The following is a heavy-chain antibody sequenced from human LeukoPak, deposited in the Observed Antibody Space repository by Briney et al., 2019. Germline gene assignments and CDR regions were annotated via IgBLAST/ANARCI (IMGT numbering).Heavy chain of an antibody. CDR2: VSNDGRNE. CDR3: ARDSASTLLDY. CDR1: GFTFSSYG. V-gene: IGHV3-33*01. J-gene: IGHJ4*02. D-gene: IGHD1-26*01. Sequence: PGGSLRLSCATSGFTFSSYGIHWVRQAPGKGMEWEAVVSNDGRNEYYADSVQGRFSISRDNSKNTVYLQMNSLRAEDTAVYYCARDSASTLLDYWGQGTLVTVSS.